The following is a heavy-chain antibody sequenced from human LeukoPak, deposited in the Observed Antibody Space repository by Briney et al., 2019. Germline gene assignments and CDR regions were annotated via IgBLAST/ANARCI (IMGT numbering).Heavy chain of an antibody. CDR1: GGTFSSYA. V-gene: IGHV1-69*13. CDR3: ARADDDYDFWSGHPEYYYGMDV. CDR2: IIPIFGTA. J-gene: IGHJ6*02. D-gene: IGHD3-3*01. Sequence: GASVKVSCKASGGTFSSYAISWVRQAPGQGLEWMGGIIPIFGTANYAQKFQGRVTITADESTSTAYMELSSLRSEDTAVYYCARADDDYDFWSGHPEYYYGMDVWGQGTTVTVSS.